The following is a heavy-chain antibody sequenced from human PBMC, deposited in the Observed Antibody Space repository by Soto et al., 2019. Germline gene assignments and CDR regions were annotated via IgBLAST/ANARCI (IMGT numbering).Heavy chain of an antibody. J-gene: IGHJ4*02. D-gene: IGHD2-2*01. CDR2: TSYDGSRK. Sequence: GGSLRLSCAASGFGFGEYGMHWVRQAPGKGLEWITLTSYDGSRKYHADSVKGRFTISRGNSKNTLHLQMNSLRPDDTAIYYYDKDLEEWIASWPAHWGQGTLVTVSS. CDR1: GFGFGEYG. CDR3: DKDLEEWIASWPAH. V-gene: IGHV3-30*18.